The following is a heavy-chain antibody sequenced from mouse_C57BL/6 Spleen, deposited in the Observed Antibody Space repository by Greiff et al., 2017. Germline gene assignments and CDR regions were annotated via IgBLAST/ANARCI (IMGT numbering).Heavy chain of an antibody. V-gene: IGHV1-54*01. D-gene: IGHD1-1*01. J-gene: IGHJ4*01. CDR1: GYAFTNYL. CDR2: LNPGSGGT. CDR3: ARSGVDYAMDY. Sequence: QVQLQQSGAELVRPGTSVKVSCKASGYAFTNYLIEWVKQRPGQGLEWIGVLNPGSGGTNYNEKFKGKATLTADKSSSTAYMQLSSLTSEDSAVYFCARSGVDYAMDYWGQGTSVTVSS.